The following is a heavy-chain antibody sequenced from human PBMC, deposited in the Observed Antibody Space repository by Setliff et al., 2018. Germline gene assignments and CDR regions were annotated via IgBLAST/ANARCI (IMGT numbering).Heavy chain of an antibody. Sequence: SETLSLTCTVSGGSIRSSTHYWGWIRQPPGKGLEWIGTIYYSGLTYYTPSLRSRATISVDTSKNRFSLQLSSVTAADTAVYYCVRVEAGYCSSTSCYVVGAFDIWGQGTMVTVS. CDR2: IYYSGLT. CDR1: GGSIRSSTHY. D-gene: IGHD2-2*03. J-gene: IGHJ3*02. CDR3: VRVEAGYCSSTSCYVVGAFDI. V-gene: IGHV4-39*02.